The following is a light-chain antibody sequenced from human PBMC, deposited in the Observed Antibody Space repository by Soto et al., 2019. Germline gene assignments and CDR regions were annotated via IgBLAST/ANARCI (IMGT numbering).Light chain of an antibody. CDR3: QQRRNWPQIT. CDR2: DAS. V-gene: IGKV3-11*01. Sequence: EIVLTQSPATLSLSPGERATLSCRASQSVSKYLAWYQQKPGQAPRLLIHDASNRATGIPARFSGSGSGTDFTLSISSLEPEDFGVDYCQQRRNWPQITFGGGTKVEIK. CDR1: QSVSKY. J-gene: IGKJ4*01.